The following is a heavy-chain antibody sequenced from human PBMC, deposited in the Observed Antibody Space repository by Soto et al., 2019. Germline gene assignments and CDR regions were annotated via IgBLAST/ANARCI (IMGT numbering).Heavy chain of an antibody. Sequence: PGGSLRLSCVASGLSFSNYDMSWVRQAPGKGLDWVSTISGSGKNTYYADSVKGRFTISRDNSKNTMYLQMNSLRAEDTAVYYCARDSSTIFGVVILYYFDYWGQGTLVTVS. J-gene: IGHJ4*02. CDR3: ARDSSTIFGVVILYYFDY. CDR1: GLSFSNYD. V-gene: IGHV3-23*01. CDR2: ISGSGKNT. D-gene: IGHD3-3*01.